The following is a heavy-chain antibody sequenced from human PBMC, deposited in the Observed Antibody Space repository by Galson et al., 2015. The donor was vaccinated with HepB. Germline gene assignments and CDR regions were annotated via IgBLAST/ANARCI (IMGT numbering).Heavy chain of an antibody. CDR1: GYTFTSYG. CDR3: ARDRRLGQWLEALDY. D-gene: IGHD6-19*01. V-gene: IGHV1-18*01. Sequence: SVKVSCKASGYTFTSYGISWVRQAPGQGLEWMGWISAYNGITDYAPKFQGRVTMTTDTSTNTAYMELRSLRSDDTAVYYCARDRRLGQWLEALDYWGQGALVTVSS. CDR2: ISAYNGIT. J-gene: IGHJ4*02.